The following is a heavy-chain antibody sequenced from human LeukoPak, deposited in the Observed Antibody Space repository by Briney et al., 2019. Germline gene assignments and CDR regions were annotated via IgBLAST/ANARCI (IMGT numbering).Heavy chain of an antibody. CDR3: ARADYYDSSGYSY. CDR1: GVSISSGGYY. CDR2: IYYSGST. D-gene: IGHD3-22*01. J-gene: IGHJ4*02. V-gene: IGHV4-31*03. Sequence: PSETLSLTCTVSGVSISSGGYYWSWIRQHPGKGLEWIGYIYYSGSTYYNPSLKSRVTISVDTSKNQFSLKLSSVTAADTAVYYCARADYYDSSGYSYWGQGTLVTVSS.